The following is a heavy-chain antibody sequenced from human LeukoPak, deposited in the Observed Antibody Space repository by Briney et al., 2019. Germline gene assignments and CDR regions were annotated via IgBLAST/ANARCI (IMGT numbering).Heavy chain of an antibody. CDR2: ISGSSSTI. Sequence: GSLRLSCAASGFTFSSYSMNWVRQAPGKGLEWVSYISGSSSTIYYADSVKGRFTISRDNAKNSLYVQMNSLRADDTAVYYCARGGKWDVTPFDYWGQGTLVTVSS. D-gene: IGHD1-26*01. CDR3: ARGGKWDVTPFDY. J-gene: IGHJ4*02. V-gene: IGHV3-48*01. CDR1: GFTFSSYS.